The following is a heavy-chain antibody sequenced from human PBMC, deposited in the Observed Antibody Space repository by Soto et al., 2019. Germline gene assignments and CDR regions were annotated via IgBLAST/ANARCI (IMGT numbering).Heavy chain of an antibody. Sequence: ASVKVSCKASGYSFSVDSMHWGRQAPGQGLEWMGWINANNGHTNYAQKFQGRVTMTRDTSTSTAHMELSSLRSDDTALYYCARDFYCTRGSRGSCSDCFAPWGQGTLVTVSS. D-gene: IGHD2-8*02. J-gene: IGHJ5*02. CDR2: INANNGHT. CDR3: ARDFYCTRGSRGSCSDCFAP. V-gene: IGHV1-2*02. CDR1: GYSFSVDS.